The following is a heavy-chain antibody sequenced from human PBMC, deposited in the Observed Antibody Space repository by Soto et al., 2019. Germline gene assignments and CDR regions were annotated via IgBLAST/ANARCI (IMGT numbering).Heavy chain of an antibody. Sequence: QVQLVQSGAEVKKPGSSVKVSCTASGGIFSRYGFTWVRQAPGQGFQWMGGIIPIFGTTHYEQNFQGRLSITADESTSTVYMELISLRSDDTAIYYCARTYYQWEALHYFDFWGQGTLVTVSS. CDR3: ARTYYQWEALHYFDF. CDR2: IIPIFGTT. V-gene: IGHV1-69*01. J-gene: IGHJ4*02. CDR1: GGIFSRYG. D-gene: IGHD1-26*01.